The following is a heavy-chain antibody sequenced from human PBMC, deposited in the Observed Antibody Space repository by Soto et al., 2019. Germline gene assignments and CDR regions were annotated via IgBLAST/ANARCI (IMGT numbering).Heavy chain of an antibody. J-gene: IGHJ4*02. V-gene: IGHV3-30*18. CDR3: AKDSDSSGWYYFDY. D-gene: IGHD6-19*01. CDR1: GFTFSSYG. CDR2: ISYDGSNK. Sequence: GGSLRLSCAASGFTFSSYGMHWVRQAPGKGLEWVAVISYDGSNKYYADSVKGRFTISRDNSKNTLYLQMNSLRAEDTAVYYCAKDSDSSGWYYFDYWGQGTLVTVSS.